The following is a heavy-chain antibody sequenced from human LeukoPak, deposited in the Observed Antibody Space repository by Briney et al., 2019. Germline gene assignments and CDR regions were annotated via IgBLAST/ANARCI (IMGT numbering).Heavy chain of an antibody. CDR3: ARALYSSGWYGGIDY. Sequence: GGSLRLSCAASGFTFSSYAMSWVRQAPGQGLEWVSAISGSGGSTYYADSVKGRFTISRDNSKNTLYLQMNSLRAEDTAVYYCARALYSSGWYGGIDYWGQGTLVTVSS. D-gene: IGHD6-19*01. CDR1: GFTFSSYA. CDR2: ISGSGGST. J-gene: IGHJ4*02. V-gene: IGHV3-23*01.